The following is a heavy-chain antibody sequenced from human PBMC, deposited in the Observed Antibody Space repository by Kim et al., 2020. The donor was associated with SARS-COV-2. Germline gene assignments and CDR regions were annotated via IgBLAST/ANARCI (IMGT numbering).Heavy chain of an antibody. D-gene: IGHD1-26*01. CDR1: GFTFSSYA. CDR3: ARDRYRGIRTATSGIDY. Sequence: GGSLRLSCAASGFTFSSYAMHWVRQAPGKGLEWVAVISYDGSNKYYADSVKGRFTISRDNSKNTLYLQMNSLRAEDTAVYYCARDRYRGIRTATSGIDY. CDR2: ISYDGSNK. V-gene: IGHV3-30*04. J-gene: IGHJ4*01.